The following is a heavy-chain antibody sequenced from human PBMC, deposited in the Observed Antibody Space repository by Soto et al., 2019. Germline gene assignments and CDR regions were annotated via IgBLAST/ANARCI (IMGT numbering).Heavy chain of an antibody. Sequence: QVQLVESGGGVVQPGRSLRLSCAASGFTFNSYGMHWVRQGPGNGLEWMAFISYDSTKTYYADSVKGRFTISRDNSNSALYFQMTSLTGEDTAVYYCARTRSAWSDFHYFSLDVWGQGTTVTVS. CDR1: GFTFNSYG. V-gene: IGHV3-30*03. J-gene: IGHJ6*02. CDR2: ISYDSTKT. CDR3: ARTRSAWSDFHYFSLDV. D-gene: IGHD1-26*01.